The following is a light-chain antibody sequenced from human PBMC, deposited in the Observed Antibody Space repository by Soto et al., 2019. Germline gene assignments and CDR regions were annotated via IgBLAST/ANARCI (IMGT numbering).Light chain of an antibody. CDR3: QQYNSYWT. CDR2: DAS. Sequence: DIHMTQSPSSKSSSVADTVSITCQASQDISNYLNWYQQKPGKAPKLLIYDASNLETGVPSRFSGSGSGTDFTFTISSLQPEDIATYYCQQYNSYWTFGQGTKVDIK. V-gene: IGKV1-33*01. CDR1: QDISNY. J-gene: IGKJ1*01.